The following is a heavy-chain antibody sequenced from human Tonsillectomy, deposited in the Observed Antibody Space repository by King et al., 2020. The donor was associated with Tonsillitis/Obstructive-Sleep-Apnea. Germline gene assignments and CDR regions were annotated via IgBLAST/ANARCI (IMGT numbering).Heavy chain of an antibody. D-gene: IGHD3-10*01. J-gene: IGHJ6*02. V-gene: IGHV5-10-1*03. CDR1: GYSFTNYW. Sequence: VQLVQSGAEVKKPGESLRISCKGSGYSFTNYWISWVRQMPGKGLEWMGRIDPSDSYTNYSPSFQGHVTISADKSISTAYLQWSSLKASDTAMYYCATTYYYDSGSYYPYYYYGMYVWGQGATVTVSS. CDR2: IDPSDSYT. CDR3: ATTYYYDSGSYYPYYYYGMYV.